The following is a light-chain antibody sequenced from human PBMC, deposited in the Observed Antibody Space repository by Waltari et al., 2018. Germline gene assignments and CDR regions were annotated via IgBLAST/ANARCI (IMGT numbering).Light chain of an antibody. J-gene: IGKJ1*01. CDR2: AAS. CDR3: LQYDTSPKT. Sequence: DIQMTQSPSSLSASVGDKVTITCRASQVINNALAWYQQKPGKAPKLLIHAASTLQSGVPSRFSGSGSGTDFTLTISRLEPEDFAVYYCLQYDTSPKTFGQGTKVDI. CDR1: QVINNA. V-gene: IGKV1-17*01.